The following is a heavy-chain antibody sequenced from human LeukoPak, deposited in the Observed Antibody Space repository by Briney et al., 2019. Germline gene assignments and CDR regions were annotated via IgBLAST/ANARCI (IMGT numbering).Heavy chain of an antibody. Sequence: GGSLRLSCAASGFTLSKVWMSWVRQAPGKGLEWVGRIKTKTDGGTTEYAAPVRGRFTISRDDSEDTLYLQMNSLRAEDTAVYYCARHRGISTRDFEYWGQGTLVTVSS. CDR2: IKTKTDGGTT. V-gene: IGHV3-15*01. CDR3: ARHRGISTRDFEY. D-gene: IGHD3-16*01. J-gene: IGHJ4*02. CDR1: GFTLSKVW.